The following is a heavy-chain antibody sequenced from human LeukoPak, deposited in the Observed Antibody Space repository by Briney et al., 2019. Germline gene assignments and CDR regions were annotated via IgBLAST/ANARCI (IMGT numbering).Heavy chain of an antibody. Sequence: PGGSLRLSCAASGFTFSSYSMNWVRQAPGKGLEWVSSISSSSSYIYYADSVKGRFTISRDNSKNTLYLQMNSLRAEDTAVYYCARGADDAFDIWGQGTMVTVSS. CDR1: GFTFSSYS. CDR3: ARGADDAFDI. V-gene: IGHV3-21*04. J-gene: IGHJ3*02. CDR2: ISSSSSYI. D-gene: IGHD1-26*01.